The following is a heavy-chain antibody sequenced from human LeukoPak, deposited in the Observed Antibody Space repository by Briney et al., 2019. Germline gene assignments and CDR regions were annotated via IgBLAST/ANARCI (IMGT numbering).Heavy chain of an antibody. J-gene: IGHJ3*02. CDR3: ARDFRVCSGGSCYPPDAFDI. V-gene: IGHV1-3*01. D-gene: IGHD2-15*01. Sequence: GASVKVSCKASGYTFTSYAMHWVRQAPGQRLEWMGWINAGNGNTKYSQKFQGRVTITRDTSASTAYMELSSLRSEDTAVYYCARDFRVCSGGSCYPPDAFDIWGQGTMVTVSS. CDR1: GYTFTSYA. CDR2: INAGNGNT.